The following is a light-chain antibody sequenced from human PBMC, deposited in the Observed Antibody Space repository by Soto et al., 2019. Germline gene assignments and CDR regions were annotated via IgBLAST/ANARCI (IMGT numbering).Light chain of an antibody. CDR2: AAS. Sequence: DIHMTQSPSSLSASVGYIFTITCRASQSIRRYLNWYQKKPGKVPKLLIYAASTLQSGVPSRVSGSGYGTDLTITISSMKNEDVETYYCQKYNSDPWTFGQGTKVDI. V-gene: IGKV1-27*01. CDR3: QKYNSDPWT. J-gene: IGKJ1*01. CDR1: QSIRRY.